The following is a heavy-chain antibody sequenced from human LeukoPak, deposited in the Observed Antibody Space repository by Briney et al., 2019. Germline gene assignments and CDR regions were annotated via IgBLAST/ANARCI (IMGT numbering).Heavy chain of an antibody. Sequence: SETLSLTCAVYGGSFSGYYWSWIRQPPGKGREWVGEINHSGSTNYNPSLKSRVTISVDTSKNQFSLKLSSVTAADTAVYYCARGRGITIFGVVTVMDVWGKGTTVTVSS. V-gene: IGHV4-34*01. CDR2: INHSGST. CDR1: GGSFSGYY. J-gene: IGHJ6*03. D-gene: IGHD3-3*01. CDR3: ARGRGITIFGVVTVMDV.